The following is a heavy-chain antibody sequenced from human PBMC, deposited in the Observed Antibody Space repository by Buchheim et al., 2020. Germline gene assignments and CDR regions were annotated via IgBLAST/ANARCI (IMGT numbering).Heavy chain of an antibody. CDR1: GFTFSSYG. Sequence: QVQLVESGGGVVQPGRSLRLSCAASGFTFSSYGMHWVRQAPGKGLEWVAVISYDGSNKYYADSVKGRFTISRDNSKNTLYLQMNSLRAEDTAVYYCAKATGYSSGWYYFDSGSGWYYFDYWGQGTL. CDR3: AKATGYSSGWYYFDSGSGWYYFDY. D-gene: IGHD6-19*01. J-gene: IGHJ4*02. CDR2: ISYDGSNK. V-gene: IGHV3-30*18.